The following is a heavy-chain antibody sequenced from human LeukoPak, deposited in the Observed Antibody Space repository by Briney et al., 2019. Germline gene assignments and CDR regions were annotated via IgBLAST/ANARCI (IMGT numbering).Heavy chain of an antibody. CDR3: ARADIVATIDY. Sequence: PGGSLRLSCAVSGFTVSSNHMSWVRQASGKGLEWVSVFYSGGDTHYADSVKGRFTISRDNSKNTLYLQMNSLRAEDTAVYYCARADIVATIDYWGQGTLVTVSS. CDR2: FYSGGDT. CDR1: GFTVSSNH. D-gene: IGHD5-12*01. J-gene: IGHJ4*02. V-gene: IGHV3-53*01.